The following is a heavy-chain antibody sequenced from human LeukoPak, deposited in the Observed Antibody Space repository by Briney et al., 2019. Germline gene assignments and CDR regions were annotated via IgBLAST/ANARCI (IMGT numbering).Heavy chain of an antibody. CDR3: ARQYGDYAPFDF. Sequence: SETLSLTCTVSGASIASNTYYWAWIRQSPGKGLEWIGSIYYTGSTDYNPSLKSRVTLSLDPYRNHFSLKFNSMTDADTAVYYCARQYGDYAPFDFWGQGTLVTVSS. J-gene: IGHJ4*02. V-gene: IGHV4-39*01. CDR1: GASIASNTYY. D-gene: IGHD4-17*01. CDR2: IYYTGST.